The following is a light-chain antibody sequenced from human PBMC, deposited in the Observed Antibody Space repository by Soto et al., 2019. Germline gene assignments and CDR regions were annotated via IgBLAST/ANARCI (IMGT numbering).Light chain of an antibody. V-gene: IGKV3-20*01. Sequence: EIVVTQSPGTLSFSTGERATLSCRASHSVSSSFLAWYQQRPGQAPSLLIYAASNTAPGIPDRFSGSGSGTDFTLTISRLNPEDFAVYYCQQPLTSGQGSNVDIK. CDR2: AAS. CDR1: HSVSSSF. CDR3: QQPLT. J-gene: IGKJ1*01.